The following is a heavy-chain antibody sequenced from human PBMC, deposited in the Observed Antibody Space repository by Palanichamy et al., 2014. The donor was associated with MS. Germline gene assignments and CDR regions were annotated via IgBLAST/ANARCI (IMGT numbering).Heavy chain of an antibody. CDR1: GYSFTNYW. D-gene: IGHD2-2*01. CDR2: IYPGDSET. J-gene: IGHJ2*01. CDR3: ARPWSSSSWYEYFDL. Sequence: EVQLVQSGAEVKKPGESLKISGKGSGYSFTNYWIGWVRQTPGKGLEWMGVIYPGDSETRYSPSFQGQVTISADKSISTAYLQWSSLKASDTAIYYCARPWSSSSWYEYFDLWGRGTLVTVSS. V-gene: IGHV5-51*01.